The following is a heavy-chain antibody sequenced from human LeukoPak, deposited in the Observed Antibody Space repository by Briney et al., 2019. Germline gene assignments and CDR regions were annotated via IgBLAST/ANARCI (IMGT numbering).Heavy chain of an antibody. D-gene: IGHD3-22*01. Sequence: PSETLSLTCNVSGGSISSYYWSWIRQPPGKGLEWIGYIFYSGSTNYNPSLKSRVTISVDTSKNQFSLKLSSVTAADTAVYFCARVEAMYYYDSSGYLRYWGQGILVTVSS. CDR1: GGSISSYY. CDR2: IFYSGST. J-gene: IGHJ4*02. CDR3: ARVEAMYYYDSSGYLRY. V-gene: IGHV4-59*01.